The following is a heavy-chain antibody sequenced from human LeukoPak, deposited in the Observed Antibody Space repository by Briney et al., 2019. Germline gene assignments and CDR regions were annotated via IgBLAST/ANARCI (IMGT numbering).Heavy chain of an antibody. CDR1: GFTFSDYS. J-gene: IGHJ4*02. Sequence: GGSLRLSCAASGFTFSDYSMNWVRQAPGKGLEWVAFIRYDGSNKYYADSVKGRFTISRDNSKNTLYLQMNSLRAEDTAVYYCAKWYSSGFRLKYYFDYWGQGTLVTVSS. CDR3: AKWYSSGFRLKYYFDY. D-gene: IGHD6-19*01. V-gene: IGHV3-30*02. CDR2: IRYDGSNK.